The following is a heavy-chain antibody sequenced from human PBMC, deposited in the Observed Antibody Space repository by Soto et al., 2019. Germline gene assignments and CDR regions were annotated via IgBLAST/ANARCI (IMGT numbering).Heavy chain of an antibody. CDR3: ARDAPECARARPLAD. J-gene: IGHJ4*02. D-gene: IGHD3-3*01. Sequence: PSETLSLTCAVSGDSISSGGYSWTWIRQPPGKGLEWIGHIYQSGSTLYNPSLESRVTISVDTSKNQFSLKLSSVTAADTAVYYGARDAPECARARPLADWGQGTLVTVSS. V-gene: IGHV4-30-2*01. CDR1: GDSISSGGYS. CDR2: IYQSGST.